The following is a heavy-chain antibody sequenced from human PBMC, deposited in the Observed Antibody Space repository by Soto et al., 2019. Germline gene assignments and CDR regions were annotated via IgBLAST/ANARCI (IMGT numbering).Heavy chain of an antibody. D-gene: IGHD3-3*01. CDR2: IYYSGST. Sequence: QVQLQESGPGLVKPSQTLSLTCTVSGGSISSGDYYWSWIRQPPGKGLEWIGYIYYSGSTYYNPSLNSRVTISVDTSKNQFSLKLSSVTAADTAVYYCARASGPNYYYYGMDVWGQGTTVTVSS. CDR3: ARASGPNYYYYGMDV. V-gene: IGHV4-30-4*01. J-gene: IGHJ6*02. CDR1: GGSISSGDYY.